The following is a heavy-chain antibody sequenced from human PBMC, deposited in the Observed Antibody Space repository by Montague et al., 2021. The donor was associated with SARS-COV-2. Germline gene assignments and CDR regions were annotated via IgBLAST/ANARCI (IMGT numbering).Heavy chain of an antibody. D-gene: IGHD3-3*02. CDR2: NNYSGST. CDR1: GGSFSGYY. Sequence: SETLSLTCAVYGGSFSGYYWTWIRQPPGKGLELIGENNYSGSTNYNPSLKSRATMSVDMSKNQFSLKLRSVTAADTAVYYCARGRGLAVLFDFYYYGMDVWGQGTTVTVSS. CDR3: ARGRGLAVLFDFYYYGMDV. V-gene: IGHV4-34*01. J-gene: IGHJ6*02.